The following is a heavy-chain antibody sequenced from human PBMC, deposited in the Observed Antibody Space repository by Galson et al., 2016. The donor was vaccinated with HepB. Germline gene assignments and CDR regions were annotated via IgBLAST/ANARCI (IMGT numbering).Heavy chain of an antibody. CDR3: ARMGPRESLDY. CDR2: ISYTSSLI. D-gene: IGHD3-10*01. V-gene: IGHV3-11*01. Sequence: SLRLSCAVSGIPFSDYFMSWVRQAPGQGLEWISYISYTSSLISHTDSVRGRFTISRDNAKRSVYLQMNSLRVEDTALYYCARMGPRESLDYWGQGTLVTVSS. J-gene: IGHJ4*02. CDR1: GIPFSDYF.